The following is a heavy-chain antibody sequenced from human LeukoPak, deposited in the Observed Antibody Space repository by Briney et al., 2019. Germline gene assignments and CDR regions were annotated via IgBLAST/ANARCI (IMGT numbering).Heavy chain of an antibody. D-gene: IGHD3-16*01. V-gene: IGHV4-39*02. CDR1: GGSISSSSYY. J-gene: IGHJ6*02. CDR3: ARDIGDYRGYYYYYYGMDV. CDR2: IYYSGST. Sequence: PSETLSLTCTVSGGSISSSSYYWGWIRQPPGKGLEWIGTIYYSGSTSYCPSLKSRVTISVDTSKNQFSLKLSSVTAADTAVYYCARDIGDYRGYYYYYYGMDVWGQGTTVTVSS.